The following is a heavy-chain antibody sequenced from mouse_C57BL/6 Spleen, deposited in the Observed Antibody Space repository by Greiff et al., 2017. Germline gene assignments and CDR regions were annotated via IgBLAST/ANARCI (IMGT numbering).Heavy chain of an antibody. CDR2: FYPGSGSI. V-gene: IGHV1-62-2*01. J-gene: IGHJ3*01. D-gene: IGHD4-1*01. Sequence: VKLMESGAELVKPGASVKLSCKASGYTFTEYTIHWVKQRSGQGLAWIGWFYPGSGSIKYNEQFKDTATLTADKSSSTVYMALSRLTSEDSAVYFCARHGLTGTRGFAYWGQGTLVTVSA. CDR3: ARHGLTGTRGFAY. CDR1: GYTFTEYT.